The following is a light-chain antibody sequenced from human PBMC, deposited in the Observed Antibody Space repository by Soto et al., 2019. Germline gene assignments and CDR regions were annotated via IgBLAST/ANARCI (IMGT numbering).Light chain of an antibody. CDR2: DTS. CDR3: QQCGSSPS. Sequence: EIVLTQSPGTLSLSPGERATLSCRASQSVSSSYLAWYQQKPGQAPRLLIYDTSSRATGIPDRFSGSGSGTDFTLAISRLEPEDFAVYYCQQCGSSPSFGQGTKVERK. J-gene: IGKJ1*01. V-gene: IGKV3-20*01. CDR1: QSVSSSY.